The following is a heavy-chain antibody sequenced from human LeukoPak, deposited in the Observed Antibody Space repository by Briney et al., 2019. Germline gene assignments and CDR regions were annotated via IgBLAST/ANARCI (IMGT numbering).Heavy chain of an antibody. J-gene: IGHJ3*02. CDR3: AKDIRGAGVYYDILTGYYPGGAFGI. Sequence: PGRSLRLSCAASGFTFDDYAMHWVRQAPGKGLEWVSGISWNSGSIGYADSVKGRFTISRDNAKNSLYLQMNSLRAEDTALYYCAKDIRGAGVYYDILTGYYPGGAFGIWGQGTMVTVSS. CDR1: GFTFDDYA. V-gene: IGHV3-9*01. D-gene: IGHD3-9*01. CDR2: ISWNSGSI.